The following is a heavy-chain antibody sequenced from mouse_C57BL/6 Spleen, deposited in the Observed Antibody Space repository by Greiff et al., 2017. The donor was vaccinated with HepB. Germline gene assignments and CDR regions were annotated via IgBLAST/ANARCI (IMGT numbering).Heavy chain of an antibody. CDR1: GYAFTNYL. V-gene: IGHV1-54*01. J-gene: IGHJ3*01. D-gene: IGHD1-1*02. CDR2: INPGSGGT. Sequence: QVQLQQSGAELVRPGTSVKVSCKASGYAFTNYLIEWVKQRPGQGLEWFGVINPGSGGTNYNEKFKGKATLTADKSSSTAYMQLSSLTSEDSAVYFCASGGSAWFAYWGQGTLVTVSA. CDR3: ASGGSAWFAY.